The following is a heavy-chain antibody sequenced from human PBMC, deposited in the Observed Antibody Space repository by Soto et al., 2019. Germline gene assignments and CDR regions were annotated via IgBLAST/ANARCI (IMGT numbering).Heavy chain of an antibody. Sequence: HPGGSLRLSCAASGFTFSSYAMSWVRQAPGKGLEWVSAISGSGGGTYYADSVKGRFTISRDNSKNTLYLQMNSLRAEDTAVYYCAKHNSPCDFWRGYVYGMDVWGQGTTVTVSS. CDR3: AKHNSPCDFWRGYVYGMDV. CDR2: ISGSGGGT. D-gene: IGHD3-3*01. CDR1: GFTFSSYA. V-gene: IGHV3-23*01. J-gene: IGHJ6*02.